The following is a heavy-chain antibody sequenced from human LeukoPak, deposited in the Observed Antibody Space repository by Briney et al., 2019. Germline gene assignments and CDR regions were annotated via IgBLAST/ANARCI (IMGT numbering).Heavy chain of an antibody. D-gene: IGHD2-2*01. CDR1: GFTFSNYG. V-gene: IGHV3-30*18. J-gene: IGHJ6*02. CDR2: ISYDGSKK. Sequence: GGSLRLSCADSGFTFSNYGMHRVRRAPGKGLEWEAVISYDGSKKFYADSGKGRFTISRDSSKNTLYLQMNSLRAEDTAVYYCAKDRGCSSTSCYGDYYGMDVWGQGTTVTVSS. CDR3: AKDRGCSSTSCYGDYYGMDV.